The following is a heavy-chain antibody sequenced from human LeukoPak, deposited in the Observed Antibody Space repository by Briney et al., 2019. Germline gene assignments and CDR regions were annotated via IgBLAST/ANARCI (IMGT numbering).Heavy chain of an antibody. D-gene: IGHD2-2*02. CDR1: GFTFSSYS. CDR2: ISSSSSTI. V-gene: IGHV3-48*01. CDR3: ARAAEYCSSTSCYTDLDY. J-gene: IGHJ4*02. Sequence: QAGGSLRLSCAASGFTFSSYSMNWVRQAPGKGLEWVSYISSSSSTIYYADSVKGRFTISRDNSKNTLYLQMNSLRAEDTAVYYCARAAEYCSSTSCYTDLDYWGQGTLVTVSS.